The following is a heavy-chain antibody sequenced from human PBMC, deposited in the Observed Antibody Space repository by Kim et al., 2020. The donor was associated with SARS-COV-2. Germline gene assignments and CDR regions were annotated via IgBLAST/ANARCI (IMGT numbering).Heavy chain of an antibody. J-gene: IGHJ4*02. CDR1: GYIFNDYA. CDR2: IDTITGTP. CDR3: ARDNWAAAKITHFDY. V-gene: IGHV7-4-1*02. D-gene: IGHD3-10*01. Sequence: SVKVSCKPSGYIFNDYALNWVRQAPGQGLEWMGWIDTITGTPTYAQDFTGRFVFSWDTSVSTAYLQINSLQAEDTAFYYCARDNWAAAKITHFDYWGQGTLVTVSS.